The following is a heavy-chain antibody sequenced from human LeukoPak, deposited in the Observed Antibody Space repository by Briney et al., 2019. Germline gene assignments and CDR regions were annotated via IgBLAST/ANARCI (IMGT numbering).Heavy chain of an antibody. J-gene: IGHJ4*02. CDR3: AAKDYGSGSYYKDDY. Sequence: PSGTLSLTCTVSGGSISSSNWWSWVRQPPGKGLEWMGEIYHSGSTNYNPSLKSRVTISVDKSKNQFSLKLSSVTAADTAVYYCAAKDYGSGSYYKDDYWGQGTLVTVSS. CDR1: GGSISSSNW. V-gene: IGHV4-4*02. CDR2: IYHSGST. D-gene: IGHD3-10*01.